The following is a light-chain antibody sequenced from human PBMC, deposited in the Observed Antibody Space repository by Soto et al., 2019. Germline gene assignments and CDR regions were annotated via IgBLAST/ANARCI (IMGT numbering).Light chain of an antibody. CDR1: NSNIGSNT. CDR3: AAWDDSLNGPVV. CDR2: SNN. V-gene: IGLV1-44*01. J-gene: IGLJ2*01. Sequence: QSVLTQPPSASGTPGQRVTISCSGSNSNIGSNTVNWYQQLPGTAPKLLMYSNNQRPSGVPDRFSGSKSGTSASLAISGLQSEDEADYYCAAWDDSLNGPVVFGGGTKLTVL.